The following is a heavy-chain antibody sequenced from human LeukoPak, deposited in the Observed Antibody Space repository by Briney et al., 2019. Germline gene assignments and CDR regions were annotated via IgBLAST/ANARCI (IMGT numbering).Heavy chain of an antibody. CDR2: ISISGRTI. CDR1: GFTFSSYE. Sequence: PGGSLRLSCAASGFTFSSYEMNWVRQAPGKGRYWVSYISISGRTIYYADSVKGRFTISRDNAKNSLYLQMNSLRAEDTAVYYCAELGITMIGGVWGKGTTVTISS. D-gene: IGHD3-10*02. J-gene: IGHJ6*04. CDR3: AELGITMIGGV. V-gene: IGHV3-48*03.